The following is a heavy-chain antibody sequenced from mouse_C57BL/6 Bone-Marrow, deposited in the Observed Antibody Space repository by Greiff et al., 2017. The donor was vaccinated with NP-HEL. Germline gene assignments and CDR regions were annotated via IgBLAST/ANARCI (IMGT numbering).Heavy chain of an antibody. V-gene: IGHV1-15*01. Sequence: QVQLQQSGAELVRPGASVTLSCKASGYTFTDYEMHWVKQTPVHGLDWIGAIDPETGGTAYNQKFKGKAILTADKSSSTAYMELRSLTSEDSAVYYCTRGVNIYFDYWGQGTTLTVSS. D-gene: IGHD2-2*01. CDR1: GYTFTDYE. CDR2: IDPETGGT. CDR3: TRGVNIYFDY. J-gene: IGHJ2*01.